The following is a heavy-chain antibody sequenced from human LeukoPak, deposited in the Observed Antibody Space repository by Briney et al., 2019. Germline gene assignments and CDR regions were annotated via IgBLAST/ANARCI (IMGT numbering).Heavy chain of an antibody. J-gene: IGHJ5*02. V-gene: IGHV4-34*01. Sequence: PSETLSLTCAVSGGSLSGYYWTWIRQPPGKGLEWIGEINHSGSTNYNPSLKSRVTISVDTSKNQFSLKLSSVTAADTAVYYCARGNWFDPWGQGTLVTVSS. CDR1: GGSLSGYY. CDR3: ARGNWFDP. CDR2: INHSGST.